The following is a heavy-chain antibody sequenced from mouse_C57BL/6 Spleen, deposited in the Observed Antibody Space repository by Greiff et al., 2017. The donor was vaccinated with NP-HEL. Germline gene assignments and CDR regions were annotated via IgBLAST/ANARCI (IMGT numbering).Heavy chain of an antibody. V-gene: IGHV1-82*01. CDR3: AKEQPLGFDY. CDR2: IYPGDGNT. Sequence: VQLQQSGPELVKPGASVKISCKASGYAFSSSWMNWVKQRPGKGLEWIGRIYPGDGNTNYNGKFKGKATLTADKSSSTAYMQRSSLTSEDSAVYICAKEQPLGFDYWGQGTTLTVSS. J-gene: IGHJ2*01. CDR1: GYAFSSSW. D-gene: IGHD2-10*02.